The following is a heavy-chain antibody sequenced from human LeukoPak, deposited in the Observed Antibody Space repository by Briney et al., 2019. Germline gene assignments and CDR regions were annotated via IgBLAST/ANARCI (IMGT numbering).Heavy chain of an antibody. J-gene: IGHJ1*01. CDR3: ARDSQLQYFQH. V-gene: IGHV3-53*01. CDR2: IYSGGST. Sequence: PGGSLRLSCAASGFTVSSNYMSWVRQAPGKGLELVSVIYSGGSTYYADSVKGRFTISRDNSKNTLYLQMNSLRAEDTAVYYCARDSQLQYFQHWGQGTLVTVSS. D-gene: IGHD2-21*01. CDR1: GFTVSSNY.